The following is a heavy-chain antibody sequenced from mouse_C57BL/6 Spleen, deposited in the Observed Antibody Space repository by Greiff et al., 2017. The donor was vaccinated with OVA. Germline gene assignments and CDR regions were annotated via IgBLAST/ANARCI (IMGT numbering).Heavy chain of an antibody. J-gene: IGHJ2*01. CDR1: GFTFSSYG. Sequence: EVQVVESGGDLVKPGGSLKLSCAASGFTFSSYGMSWVRQTPDKRLEWVATFSSGGSYTYYPDSVKGRFTISRDNAKNTLYLQMSSLKSEDTAMYYCARSDYDLDDWGKGTTLTVSS. CDR3: ARSDYDLDD. V-gene: IGHV5-6*01. D-gene: IGHD2-4*01. CDR2: FSSGGSYT.